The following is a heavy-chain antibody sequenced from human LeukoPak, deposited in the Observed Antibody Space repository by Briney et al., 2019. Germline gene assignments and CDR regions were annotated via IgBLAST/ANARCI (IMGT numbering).Heavy chain of an antibody. CDR3: AREYGSGSSSPFDY. V-gene: IGHV3-23*01. J-gene: IGHJ4*02. D-gene: IGHD3-10*01. Sequence: GGSLRLSCAASGFTFSSYAMNWVRQAPGKGLEWVSAISGSGGTTDYADSVKGRFTISRDSSKNTLFLQMNSLRAEDTAVYYCAREYGSGSSSPFDYWGQGTLVTVSS. CDR1: GFTFSSYA. CDR2: ISGSGGTT.